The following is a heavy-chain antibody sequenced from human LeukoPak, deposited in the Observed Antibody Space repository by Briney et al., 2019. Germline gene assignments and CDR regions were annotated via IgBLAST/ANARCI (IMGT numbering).Heavy chain of an antibody. CDR2: IYPGDSNT. D-gene: IGHD4-23*01. J-gene: IGHJ3*02. CDR1: GYTFITYW. CDR3: ARPDDYGGKPSAFDI. V-gene: IGHV5-51*01. Sequence: GESLKIACKASGYTFITYWIGWVRQMPGKGLEWMGIIYPGDSNTRYSPSFQGQVNISADKSITTAYLQWNSLKASDTAMYYCARPDDYGGKPSAFDIWGQGTVVTVSS.